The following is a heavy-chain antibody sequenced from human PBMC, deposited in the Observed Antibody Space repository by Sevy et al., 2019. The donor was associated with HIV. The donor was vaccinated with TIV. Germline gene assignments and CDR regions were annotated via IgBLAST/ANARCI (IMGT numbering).Heavy chain of an antibody. CDR3: ATAPGTGY. J-gene: IGHJ4*02. Sequence: GGSLRLSCAASGFSLETFWIHWVRQAPGKGLEWVGRTKSNSDGGTTDYAAPLEGRFTMSRDDSENKIYLQINNLKIEDTAVYYCATAPGTGYWGQGTLVTVSS. V-gene: IGHV3-15*01. D-gene: IGHD3-10*01. CDR1: GFSLETFW. CDR2: TKSNSDGGTT.